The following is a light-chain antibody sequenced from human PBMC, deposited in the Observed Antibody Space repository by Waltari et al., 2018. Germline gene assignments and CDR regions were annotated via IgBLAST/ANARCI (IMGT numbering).Light chain of an antibody. CDR2: EDN. CDR3: CSYAGSGTYV. CDR1: RSDVGPYNL. Sequence: QSALAQPASVSGSPGQSITISCTGTRSDVGPYNLFSWYQQPPGEAPKLMIYEDNKRPAGVSHRFSGSHSGKTASLIISGLQAEDEADYHCCSYAGSGTYVFGTGTKVSVL. J-gene: IGLJ1*01. V-gene: IGLV2-23*01.